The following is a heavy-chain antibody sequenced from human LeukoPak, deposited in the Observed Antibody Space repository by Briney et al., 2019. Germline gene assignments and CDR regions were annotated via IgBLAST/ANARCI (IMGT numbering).Heavy chain of an antibody. D-gene: IGHD2-2*01. Sequence: GGSLRLSCAASGFTFSGYAMSWVRQAPGKGLGWVSAISGSGGSTYYADSVKGRFTISRDNSKNTLYLQMNSLRAEDTAEYYCAKDFFQLLVSPPYAFDIWGQGTMVTVSS. V-gene: IGHV3-23*01. J-gene: IGHJ3*02. CDR1: GFTFSGYA. CDR3: AKDFFQLLVSPPYAFDI. CDR2: ISGSGGST.